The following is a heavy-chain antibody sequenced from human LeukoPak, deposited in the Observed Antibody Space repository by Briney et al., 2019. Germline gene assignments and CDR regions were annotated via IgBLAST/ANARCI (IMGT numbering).Heavy chain of an antibody. J-gene: IGHJ4*02. CDR3: AKVKGQPTVIDY. V-gene: IGHV3-23*01. D-gene: IGHD4-17*01. CDR1: GFTFSTSW. CDR2: ISGSGGST. Sequence: PGGSLRLSCGASGFTFSTSWMSWVRQAPGKGLEWVSAISGSGGSTYYADSVKGRFTISRDNSKNTLYLQMNSLRAEDTAVYYCAKVKGQPTVIDYWGQGTLVTVSS.